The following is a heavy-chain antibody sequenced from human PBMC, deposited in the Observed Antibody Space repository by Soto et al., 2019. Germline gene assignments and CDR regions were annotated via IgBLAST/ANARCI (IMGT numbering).Heavy chain of an antibody. J-gene: IGHJ4*02. CDR3: DSGSVVAIDH. D-gene: IGHD2-21*01. CDR1: GGSISSGGYS. CDR2: IYHSGRT. Sequence: QLQLQESGSGLVKPSQTLSLTCAVSGGSISSGGYSWSWIRQPPGKGLEWIVYIYHSGRTYHHPSLTSGVTISVHWFTHQLSLKLASVPAADTAGSYRDSGSVVAIDHWGQGTLVTVSS. V-gene: IGHV4-30-2*01.